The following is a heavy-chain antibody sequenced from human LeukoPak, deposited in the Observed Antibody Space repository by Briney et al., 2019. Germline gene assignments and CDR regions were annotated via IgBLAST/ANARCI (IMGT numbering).Heavy chain of an antibody. Sequence: GASVKVSCKASGYTFTANYLHWLRQAPGQGLEWMGWTYPSSGDTEYARRFQGRVTMTRDTSIGTAYMEVTRLTSGGTAVYYCAREVWHYEDWGQGTLVTVSS. D-gene: IGHD3-3*01. CDR3: AREVWHYED. V-gene: IGHV1-2*02. J-gene: IGHJ4*02. CDR1: GYTFTANY. CDR2: TYPSSGDT.